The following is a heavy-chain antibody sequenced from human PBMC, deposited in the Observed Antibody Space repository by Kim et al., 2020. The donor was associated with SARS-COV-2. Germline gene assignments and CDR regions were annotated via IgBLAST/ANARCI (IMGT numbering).Heavy chain of an antibody. J-gene: IGHJ4*02. CDR1: GFTFSNYA. CDR2: IGGGGVTT. Sequence: GGSLRLSCAASGFTFSNYAMSWVRQTPGKGLEWVSVIGGGGVTTYYADSVKGRFTISRDNSKKTLYLQMNSLRADDTAVYYCAKTLGYFDYWGQGTLVTVSS. D-gene: IGHD3-16*01. CDR3: AKTLGYFDY. V-gene: IGHV3-23*01.